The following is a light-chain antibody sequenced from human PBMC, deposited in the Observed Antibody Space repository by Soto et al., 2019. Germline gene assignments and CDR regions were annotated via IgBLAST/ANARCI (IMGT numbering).Light chain of an antibody. CDR2: GAS. CDR1: QTVSTS. V-gene: IGKV3-11*01. Sequence: IVLTQSPATLSLSPGERATLSCRARQTVSTSFSWYQHKPGQAPRLLIYGASNRATGSPPRFSGSGSGTDFTLTISSLEPEDSPVYFCQQRYNWLTFGGGTRVEIK. J-gene: IGKJ4*01. CDR3: QQRYNWLT.